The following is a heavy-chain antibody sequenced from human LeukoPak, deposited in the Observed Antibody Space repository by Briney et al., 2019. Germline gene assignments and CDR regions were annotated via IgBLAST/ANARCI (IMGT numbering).Heavy chain of an antibody. CDR3: ARVRDSSNWYVFDI. CDR2: ISYDESNK. V-gene: IGHV3-30*04. Sequence: GGSLRLSCAASGFSFSSYPMHWVRQAPGKGLEWVAVISYDESNKYYADSVKGRFTVSRDNSKNTLYLQMNSLRAEDTAVYYGARVRDSSNWYVFDIWGQGTMVTVSS. D-gene: IGHD6-13*01. J-gene: IGHJ3*02. CDR1: GFSFSSYP.